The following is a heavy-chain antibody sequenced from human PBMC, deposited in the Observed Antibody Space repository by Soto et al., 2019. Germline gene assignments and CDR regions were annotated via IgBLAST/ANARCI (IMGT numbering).Heavy chain of an antibody. CDR1: GFTFDDYA. V-gene: IGHV3-9*01. CDR2: ISWNSGNI. D-gene: IGHD1-1*01. CDR3: AKGHTTSVFSYFDL. J-gene: IGHJ2*01. Sequence: EVQLVESGGGLVQPGRSLRLSCAASGFTFDDYAMNWVRQAPGKGLEWVSSISWNSGNIVYADSVKGRFTISRDNAKNSLYLQMSSLIAEDTAFYDCAKGHTTSVFSYFDLWGRGVVVTVSS.